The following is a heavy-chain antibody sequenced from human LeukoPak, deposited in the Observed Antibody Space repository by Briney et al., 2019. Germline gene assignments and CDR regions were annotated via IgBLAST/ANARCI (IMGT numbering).Heavy chain of an antibody. CDR2: INWDGGST. J-gene: IGHJ4*02. Sequence: GGSLRLSCAASGFTFDDYGMSWVRQAPGKGLEWVSGINWDGGSTGYADSVKGRFTISRDNAKNSLYLQMNSLRAEDTALYYCERDGRWLHQGPFDYWGQGTVVTVSS. CDR1: GFTFDDYG. V-gene: IGHV3-20*04. D-gene: IGHD5-24*01. CDR3: ERDGRWLHQGPFDY.